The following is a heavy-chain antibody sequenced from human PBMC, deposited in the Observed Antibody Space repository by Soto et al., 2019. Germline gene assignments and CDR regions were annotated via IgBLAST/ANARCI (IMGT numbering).Heavy chain of an antibody. CDR2: IYHTGKT. Sequence: PSETLSLTCTVSGDAIYIGGYYWTWIRQHPGKGLEWIGYIYHTGKTYYNPSLESRVTMSVDTSKNQFSLKLASVTAADTAVYYCARDGSSTANWNYFDHWGQGALVTVSS. CDR1: GDAIYIGGYY. V-gene: IGHV4-31*03. J-gene: IGHJ4*02. D-gene: IGHD2-2*01. CDR3: ARDGSSTANWNYFDH.